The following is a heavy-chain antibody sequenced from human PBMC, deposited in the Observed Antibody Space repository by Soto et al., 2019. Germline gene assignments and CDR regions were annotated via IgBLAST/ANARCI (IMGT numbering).Heavy chain of an antibody. J-gene: IGHJ4*02. D-gene: IGHD3-16*02. CDR3: ARSASLGELSLWY. CDR2: ISSSSSYI. V-gene: IGHV3-21*01. CDR1: GFTFSSYS. Sequence: GGSLRLSCAASGFTFSSYSMNWVHQAPGKGLEWVSSISSSSSYIYYADSVKGRFTISRDNAKNSLYLQMNSLRAEDTAVYYCARSASLGELSLWYWGQGTLVTVSS.